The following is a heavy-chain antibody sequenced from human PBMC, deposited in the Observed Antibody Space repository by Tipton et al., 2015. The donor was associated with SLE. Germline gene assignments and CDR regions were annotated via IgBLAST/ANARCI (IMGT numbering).Heavy chain of an antibody. V-gene: IGHV4-34*01. CDR2: INHSGGT. Sequence: TLSLTCAVYGGSFSGYYWSWIRQPPGKGLEWIGEINHSGGTNYNPSLKSRVTISVDTSKNQFSLKLRSVTAADTAVYYCARGELYSGASLYYFEYWGQGTLVTVSS. D-gene: IGHD1-7*01. CDR3: ARGELYSGASLYYFEY. CDR1: GGSFSGYY. J-gene: IGHJ4*02.